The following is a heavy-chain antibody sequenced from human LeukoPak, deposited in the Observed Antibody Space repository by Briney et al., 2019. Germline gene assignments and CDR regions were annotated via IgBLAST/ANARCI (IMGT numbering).Heavy chain of an antibody. J-gene: IGHJ1*01. Sequence: PGGSLRLSCAASGLTFNNAWMTWVRQAPGKGLEWVGRIKSKTDGGTTDYAAPVKGRFTISGDDSKNTLYLQMNSLKTEDTAMYYCTTAYLWFGEVSEYFQHWGQGTLVTVSS. D-gene: IGHD3-10*01. CDR2: IKSKTDGGTT. CDR1: GLTFNNAW. CDR3: TTAYLWFGEVSEYFQH. V-gene: IGHV3-15*01.